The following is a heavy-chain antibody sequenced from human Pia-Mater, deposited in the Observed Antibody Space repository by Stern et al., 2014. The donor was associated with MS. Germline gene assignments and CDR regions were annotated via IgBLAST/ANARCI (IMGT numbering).Heavy chain of an antibody. J-gene: IGHJ4*02. CDR3: ARTTTINKGEDY. Sequence: QVTLKESGPALVKPTQTLTLTCTFSGFSLSTSGMCVSWIRQPPGKALEWLALIVWDDDKFYSTSLKTRLTISKDTSKNQVVLKMTDMDPMDTATYYCARTTTINKGEDYWGQGTLVTVSS. CDR2: IVWDDDK. D-gene: IGHD4-11*01. CDR1: GFSLSTSGMC. V-gene: IGHV2-70*01.